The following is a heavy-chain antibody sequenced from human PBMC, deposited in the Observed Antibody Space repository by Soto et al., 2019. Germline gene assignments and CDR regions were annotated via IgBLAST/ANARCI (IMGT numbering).Heavy chain of an antibody. V-gene: IGHV1-69*06. D-gene: IGHD3-9*01. CDR2: IIPMFGTT. CDR3: AIGIELRYFDWPFEY. CDR1: GGTFTNYT. J-gene: IGHJ4*02. Sequence: QVQLVQSGAEVKKPGSSVKVSCTASGGTFTNYTISWVRQAPGQGLEWMGGIIPMFGTTNHAQKFQGRVTINANKSTTTAHMELSSLRSEDTAVYYCAIGIELRYFDWPFEYWGQGTLVTVSS.